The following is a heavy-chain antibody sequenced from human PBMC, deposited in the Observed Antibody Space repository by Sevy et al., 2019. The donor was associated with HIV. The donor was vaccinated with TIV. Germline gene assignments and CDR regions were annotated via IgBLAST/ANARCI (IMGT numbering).Heavy chain of an antibody. CDR2: IYHSGST. D-gene: IGHD6-13*01. CDR1: GGSISSSNW. CDR3: ASSDSSGIFDY. V-gene: IGHV4-4*02. J-gene: IGHJ4*02. Sequence: SETLSLTCAVSGGSISSSNWWSWVRQPPGKGLGWIGEIYHSGSTNYNPSLKSRVTISVDKSKNQFSLKLSSVTAADTAVYYCASSDSSGIFDYWGQGTLVTVSS.